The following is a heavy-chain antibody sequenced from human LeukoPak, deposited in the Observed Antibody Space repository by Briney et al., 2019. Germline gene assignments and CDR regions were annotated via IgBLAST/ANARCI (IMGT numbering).Heavy chain of an antibody. J-gene: IGHJ2*01. CDR1: GGSFSSYY. CDR2: INHSGST. Sequence: SETLSLTCAVYGGSFSSYYWSWIRQPPGKGLEWIGEINHSGSTNYNPSLKSRVTISVDTSKNQFSLKLSSVTAADTAVYYCARATEKPFDLWGRGTLVTVSS. V-gene: IGHV4-34*01. CDR3: ARATEKPFDL.